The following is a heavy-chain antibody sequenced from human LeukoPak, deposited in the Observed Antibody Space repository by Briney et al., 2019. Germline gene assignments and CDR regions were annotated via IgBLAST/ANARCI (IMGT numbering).Heavy chain of an antibody. CDR3: ARWSLLTAFDI. J-gene: IGHJ3*02. Sequence: ASVKVSCKASGYTFTDYYIHLVRQAPGQGLEWMAWLNPNNGGTLYAQDFQGRVTMTRDTSIDTAYVELGRLRSVDTAVYYCARWSLLTAFDIWGQGTMITVSS. CDR1: GYTFTDYY. V-gene: IGHV1-2*02. CDR2: LNPNNGGT. D-gene: IGHD2-21*01.